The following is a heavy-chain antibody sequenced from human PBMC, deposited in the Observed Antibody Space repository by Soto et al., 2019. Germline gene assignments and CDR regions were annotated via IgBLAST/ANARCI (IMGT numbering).Heavy chain of an antibody. D-gene: IGHD1-1*01. CDR3: ARGRYGDY. CDR2: ISAHNGNT. V-gene: IGHV1-18*01. Sequence: VHLVQSGAEVKKPGASVKVSCKASDYTFTSYGITWVRQAPGQGLEWMGWISAHNGNTDYAQKLQGRVIVTRDTSTSTAYMELRSLISDDTAVYYCARGRYGDYWGQGALVTVSS. CDR1: DYTFTSYG. J-gene: IGHJ4*02.